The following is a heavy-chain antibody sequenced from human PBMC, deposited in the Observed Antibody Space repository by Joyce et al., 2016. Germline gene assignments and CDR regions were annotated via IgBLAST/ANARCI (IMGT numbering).Heavy chain of an antibody. CDR1: GDSIGTYY. Sequence: VHLQESGPGLVKPSETLSLICTVSGDSIGTYYWCWLRQPPGKGLEWIGYVYHTGSTTYNASLRSGVSRYVDTSKNQFSLSLTSVTEADTARDYCARSGLGRGWGRYYGMDVWGRGTSVSVSS. CDR3: ARSGLGRGWGRYYGMDV. V-gene: IGHV4-59*01. CDR2: VYHTGST. D-gene: IGHD3-16*01. J-gene: IGHJ6*02.